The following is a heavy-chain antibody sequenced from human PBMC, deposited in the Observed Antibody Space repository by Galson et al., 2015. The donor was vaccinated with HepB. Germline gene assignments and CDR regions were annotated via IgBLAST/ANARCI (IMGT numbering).Heavy chain of an antibody. V-gene: IGHV1-69*13. D-gene: IGHD6-19*01. CDR2: IIPIFGTA. CDR3: AQTQWLGSVYYGMDV. Sequence: SVKVSCKASGGTFSSYAISWVRQAPGQGLEWMGGIIPIFGTANYAQKFQGRVTITADESTSTAYMELSSLRSEDTAVYYCAQTQWLGSVYYGMDVWGQGTTVTVSS. J-gene: IGHJ6*02. CDR1: GGTFSSYA.